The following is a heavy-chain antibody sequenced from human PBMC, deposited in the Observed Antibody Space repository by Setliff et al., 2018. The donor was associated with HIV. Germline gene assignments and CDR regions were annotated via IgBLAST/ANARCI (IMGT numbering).Heavy chain of an antibody. V-gene: IGHV3-49*04. CDR2: IRGKVYGGTT. D-gene: IGHD6-25*01. Sequence: GGSLRLSCTASGFTFGDYAMNWVRQAPGKGLEWVGFIRGKVYGGTTDYAASVKGRFTISRDDSKNIAFLQVDSLKTEDTGVYYCTRGSGVDFWGQGTLVTVSS. CDR3: TRGSGVDF. CDR1: GFTFGDYA. J-gene: IGHJ4*02.